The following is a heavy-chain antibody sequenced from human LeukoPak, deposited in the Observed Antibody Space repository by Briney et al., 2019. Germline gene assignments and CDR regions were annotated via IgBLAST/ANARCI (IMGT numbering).Heavy chain of an antibody. CDR1: GFTFSSYW. Sequence: GGSLRLSCAASGFTFSSYWMTWVRQAPGKGLEWVANIKHDGSDKYFVDSVKGRFTVSRDNAKNSLYLQMNNLRAEDTAVYYCARDPGSYYGSGSRYYYYYYMDVWGKGTTVTVSS. CDR3: ARDPGSYYGSGSRYYYYYYMDV. CDR2: IKHDGSDK. J-gene: IGHJ6*03. D-gene: IGHD3-10*01. V-gene: IGHV3-7*01.